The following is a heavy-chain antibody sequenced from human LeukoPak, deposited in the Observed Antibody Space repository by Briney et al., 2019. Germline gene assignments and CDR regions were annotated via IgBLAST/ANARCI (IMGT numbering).Heavy chain of an antibody. Sequence: PSETLSLTCTVSGGSISSSSYYWGWIRQPPGKGLEWIGSIYYSGSTYYNPSLKSRVTISVDTSKNQFSLKLSSVTAADTAVYYCARDMDSSGHDAFDIWGQGTMVTVSS. D-gene: IGHD3-22*01. J-gene: IGHJ3*02. CDR1: GGSISSSSYY. CDR3: ARDMDSSGHDAFDI. CDR2: IYYSGST. V-gene: IGHV4-39*07.